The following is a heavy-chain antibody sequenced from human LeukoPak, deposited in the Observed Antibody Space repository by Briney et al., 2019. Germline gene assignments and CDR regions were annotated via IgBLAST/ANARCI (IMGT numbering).Heavy chain of an antibody. Sequence: PGGSLRLSCAASGFTFSDYYMSWIRQAPGKGLEWVSDISSSGSTIYYADSVKGRFTISRDNAKNSLYLQMNSLRAEDTAVYYCARKGFVCSSTSCYNDAFDIWGQGTMVTVSS. J-gene: IGHJ3*02. CDR2: ISSSGSTI. CDR3: ARKGFVCSSTSCYNDAFDI. CDR1: GFTFSDYY. D-gene: IGHD2-2*02. V-gene: IGHV3-11*01.